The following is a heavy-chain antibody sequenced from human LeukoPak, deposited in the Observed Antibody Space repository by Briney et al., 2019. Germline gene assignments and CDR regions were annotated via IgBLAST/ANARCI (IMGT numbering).Heavy chain of an antibody. Sequence: PSETLSLTCAVSGGSISSYYWSWIRQPPGKGLEWIGYIYYSGSTNYNPSLKSRVTISVDTSKNQFSLKLSSVTAADTAVYYCARVESYYDSSGYSYYFDYWGQGTLVTVSS. D-gene: IGHD3-22*01. CDR2: IYYSGST. CDR1: GGSISSYY. J-gene: IGHJ4*02. V-gene: IGHV4-59*01. CDR3: ARVESYYDSSGYSYYFDY.